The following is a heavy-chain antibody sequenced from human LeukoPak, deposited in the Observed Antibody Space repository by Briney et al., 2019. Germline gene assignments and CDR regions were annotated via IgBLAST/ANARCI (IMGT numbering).Heavy chain of an antibody. CDR2: INHSGST. CDR1: GGSFSGYY. Sequence: PSETLSLTCAVYGGSFSGYYWSWIRQPPGKGLEWIGEINHSGSTNYNPSLKSRVTISVDTSKNQFSLKLSSVTAADTAVYYCARGPYCSGGSCYSADFDYWGHGTLVTVSS. J-gene: IGHJ4*01. CDR3: ARGPYCSGGSCYSADFDY. V-gene: IGHV4-34*01. D-gene: IGHD2-15*01.